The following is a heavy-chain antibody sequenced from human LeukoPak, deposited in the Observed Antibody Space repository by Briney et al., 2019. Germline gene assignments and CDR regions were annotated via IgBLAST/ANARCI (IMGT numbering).Heavy chain of an antibody. CDR1: GGSFSDFH. V-gene: IGHV4-34*01. D-gene: IGHD2-21*02. CDR2: VNHTGGT. CDR3: ARGFVTHFDY. J-gene: IGHJ4*02. Sequence: PSETLSLNCAVYGGSFSDFHWTWIRQTPGKGLEWIAEVNHTGGTNYNPSLKSRVTISLDTSKNHFFLRLTSMSAADTGVYYCARGFVTHFDYWGQGTLVTVSS.